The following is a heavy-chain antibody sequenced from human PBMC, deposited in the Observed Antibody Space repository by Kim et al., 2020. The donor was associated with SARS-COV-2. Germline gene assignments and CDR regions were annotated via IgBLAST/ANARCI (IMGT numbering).Heavy chain of an antibody. D-gene: IGHD6-19*01. Sequence: NTRYYEKCQARASITRDTSATTAYLELSGLRSEDTAVYYCAREAVAGSFDYWGQGTLVTVSS. CDR3: AREAVAGSFDY. J-gene: IGHJ4*02. V-gene: IGHV1-3*01. CDR2: NT.